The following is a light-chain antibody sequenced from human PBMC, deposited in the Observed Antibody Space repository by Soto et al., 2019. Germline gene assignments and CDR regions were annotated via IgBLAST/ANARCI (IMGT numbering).Light chain of an antibody. J-gene: IGLJ2*01. CDR2: DVS. CDR3: CSWGGFEL. CDR1: SSDVGIYPY. V-gene: IGLV2-11*01. Sequence: QSALTQPRSVSGSPGQSVTISCTGSSSDVGIYPYVSWYQQHPGKAPKLMIYDVSERPSGVPDRFSGSKSGNTASLTISGLQAEAEADYYCCSWGGFELFGGGTKLTVL.